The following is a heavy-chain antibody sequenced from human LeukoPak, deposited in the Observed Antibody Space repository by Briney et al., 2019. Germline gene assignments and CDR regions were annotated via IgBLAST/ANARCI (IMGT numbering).Heavy chain of an antibody. Sequence: PSETLSLTCAVSGGSISSGGYSWSWIRQPPGKGLEWIGYIYHSGSTYYNPSLKSRVTISVDRSKNQFSLKLSSVTAADTAVYYCAREVAARARSVRYFDLWGRGTLVTVSS. D-gene: IGHD6-6*01. V-gene: IGHV4-30-2*01. CDR3: AREVAARARSVRYFDL. CDR1: GGSISSGGYS. CDR2: IYHSGST. J-gene: IGHJ2*01.